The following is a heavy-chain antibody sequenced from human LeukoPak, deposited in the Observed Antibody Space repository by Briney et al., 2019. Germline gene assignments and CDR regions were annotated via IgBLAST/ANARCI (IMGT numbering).Heavy chain of an antibody. CDR3: ARHFDFPSAFDI. J-gene: IGHJ3*02. Sequence: SETLSLTCTASGLSISRRNYYWGWIRQPPGKGLEWIGTIYYSGSTYYHPSLKSRVTISVDTSKNQFSLKLSSVIAADMAVYYCARHFDFPSAFDIWGQGTMVTVSS. CDR2: IYYSGST. D-gene: IGHD3-3*01. CDR1: GLSISRRNYY. V-gene: IGHV4-39*01.